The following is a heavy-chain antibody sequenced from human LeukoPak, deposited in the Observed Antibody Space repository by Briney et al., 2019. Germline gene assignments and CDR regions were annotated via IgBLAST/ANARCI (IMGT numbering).Heavy chain of an antibody. D-gene: IGHD4-17*01. CDR3: ARVDYGDANFDY. Sequence: GGSLRLSCAASGFTFDDYGMSWVRQAPGKGLEWVSGINWNGGSTGYADSVKGRFTISRDDAKNSLYLQMNSLRAEDTASYHCARVDYGDANFDYWGQGTLVTVSS. J-gene: IGHJ4*02. V-gene: IGHV3-20*01. CDR2: INWNGGST. CDR1: GFTFDDYG.